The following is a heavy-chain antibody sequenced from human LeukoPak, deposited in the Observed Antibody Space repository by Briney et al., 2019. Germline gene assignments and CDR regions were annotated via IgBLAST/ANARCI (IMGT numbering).Heavy chain of an antibody. CDR2: ITWNGGST. Sequence: GGSLRLSCAASGFTFSSYWMSWVRQAPGKGLEWVSSITWNGGSTGYADSVKGRFTISRDNAKNSLYLQMNSLRAEDTAVYYCASNTVTTNYYYYMDVWGKGTTVTVSS. V-gene: IGHV3-20*04. CDR3: ASNTVTTNYYYYMDV. J-gene: IGHJ6*03. D-gene: IGHD4-17*01. CDR1: GFTFSSYW.